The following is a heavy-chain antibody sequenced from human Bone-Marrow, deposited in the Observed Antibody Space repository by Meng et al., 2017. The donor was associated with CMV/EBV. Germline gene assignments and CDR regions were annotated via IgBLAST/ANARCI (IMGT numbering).Heavy chain of an antibody. CDR3: AKDWTGSGWYNY. CDR2: INHSGST. D-gene: IGHD6-19*01. CDR1: GGSFSGYY. Sequence: GSLRLSCAVYGGSFSGYYWSWIRQPPGKGLEWIGEINHSGSTNYNPSLKSRVTISVDTSKNQFSLKLSSVTAADTAVYYCAKDWTGSGWYNYWGQGTLVTVSS. J-gene: IGHJ4*02. V-gene: IGHV4-34*01.